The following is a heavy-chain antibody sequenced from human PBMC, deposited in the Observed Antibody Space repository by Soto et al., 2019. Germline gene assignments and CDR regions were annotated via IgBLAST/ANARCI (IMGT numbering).Heavy chain of an antibody. V-gene: IGHV3-33*01. Sequence: QGQLVESGGGVVQPGRSLRLSCAASGFTFSRYGMHWVRQAPGKGLEWVAVIWYDGSNKYYADSVKGRFTISRDNSKNTLYLQMNSLRAEDTSVYYCARDPYCGGDCYDVGYDYWGQGTLVTVSS. CDR2: IWYDGSNK. CDR1: GFTFSRYG. CDR3: ARDPYCGGDCYDVGYDY. D-gene: IGHD2-21*02. J-gene: IGHJ4*02.